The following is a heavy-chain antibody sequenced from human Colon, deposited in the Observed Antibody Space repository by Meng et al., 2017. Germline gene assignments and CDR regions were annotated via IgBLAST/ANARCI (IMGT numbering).Heavy chain of an antibody. CDR2: ITYDGSNK. V-gene: IGHV3-30*04. CDR3: ARQDSSSWYEPSYYDYGMDV. J-gene: IGHJ6*02. Sequence: GESLKISCAASGFTFSSYAMSWVRQAPGKGLEWVAVITYDGSNKYYADSVKGRFTISRDNSKNTLYLQMNSLRAEDTAVYYCARQDSSSWYEPSYYDYGMDVWGQGTTVTVSS. D-gene: IGHD6-13*01. CDR1: GFTFSSYA.